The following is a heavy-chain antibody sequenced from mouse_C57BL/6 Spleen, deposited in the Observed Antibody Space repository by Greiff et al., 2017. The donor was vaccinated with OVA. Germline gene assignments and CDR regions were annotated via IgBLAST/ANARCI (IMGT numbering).Heavy chain of an antibody. CDR2: IDPSDSYT. CDR3: ARSSYSNYYFDY. V-gene: IGHV1-59*01. Sequence: VQLQQPGAELVRPGTSVKLSCKASGYTFTSYWMHWVKQRPGQGLEWIGVIDPSDSYTNYNQKFKGKATLTVDTSSSTAYMQLSSLTSEDSAVYYCARSSYSNYYFDYWGQGTTLTVSS. D-gene: IGHD2-5*01. CDR1: GYTFTSYW. J-gene: IGHJ2*01.